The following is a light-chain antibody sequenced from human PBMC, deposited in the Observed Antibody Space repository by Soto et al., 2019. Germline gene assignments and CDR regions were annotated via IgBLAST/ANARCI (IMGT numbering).Light chain of an antibody. J-gene: IGKJ5*01. V-gene: IGKV3-15*01. Sequence: EIVMTHSPATVSVSPGERSTLSFRASQSVRSNLAWYQQKPGQAPRLLIYGASTRAIGIPARFSGSGSGTEFTLTISSLQSEDFAVYYCQQYNNWPPITFGQGTRLENK. CDR3: QQYNNWPPIT. CDR1: QSVRSN. CDR2: GAS.